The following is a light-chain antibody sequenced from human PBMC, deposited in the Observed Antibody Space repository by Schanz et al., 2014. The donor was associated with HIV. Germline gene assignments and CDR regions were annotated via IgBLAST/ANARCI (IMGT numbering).Light chain of an antibody. CDR3: QQYYSTPWT. V-gene: IGKV1-5*03. J-gene: IGKJ1*01. Sequence: DIQMTQSPSTLSASVGDRVTITCRASQSISNWLAWYQQKSGKAPKPLIFKASTLQSGVPSRFSGSGSGTDFTLTISSLQAEDVAVYYCQQYYSTPWTFGQGTKVEIK. CDR2: KAS. CDR1: QSISNW.